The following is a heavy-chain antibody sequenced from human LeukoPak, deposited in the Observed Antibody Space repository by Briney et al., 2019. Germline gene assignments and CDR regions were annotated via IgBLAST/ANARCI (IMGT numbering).Heavy chain of an antibody. V-gene: IGHV4-59*01. J-gene: IGHJ4*02. CDR2: IYYSGST. D-gene: IGHD3-22*01. CDR3: TSSYYYDSSGYIAV. Sequence: SETLSLTCTISGGSINSYYWSWIRQPPGKGLEWIGYIYYSGSTNYNPSLKSRVTISLDTSRTQFSLKLSSVTAADTAVYYCTSSYYYDSSGYIAVWGQGTLVTVSS. CDR1: GGSINSYY.